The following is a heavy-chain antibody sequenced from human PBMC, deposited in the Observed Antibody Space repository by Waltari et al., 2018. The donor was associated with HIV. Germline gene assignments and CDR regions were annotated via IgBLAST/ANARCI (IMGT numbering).Heavy chain of an antibody. CDR1: GYSISSGYY. Sequence: QVQLQESGPGLVKSSETLSLTCDVSGYSISSGYYWGWIRQPPGKGLEWIGTIYPSGSTYYNPSLRSRVTMSVDTSKNHFSLNLSSVTAADTAVYYCARSGGEIPYDSWGQGTLVTVSS. D-gene: IGHD2-21*01. CDR3: ARSGGEIPYDS. J-gene: IGHJ4*02. V-gene: IGHV4-38-2*01. CDR2: IYPSGST.